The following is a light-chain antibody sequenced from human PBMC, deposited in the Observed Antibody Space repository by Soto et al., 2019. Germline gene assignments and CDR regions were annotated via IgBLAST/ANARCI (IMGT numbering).Light chain of an antibody. V-gene: IGKV3-20*01. CDR3: HQYAASPLT. CDR1: QSVGRNF. Sequence: EIVLTQSPGTLPLSPGESTTLSCRASQSVGRNFLAWYQQKPGRAPRLLIHGASYRATGVPDRFSGSGSETDFTLTISRLEPEDFAVYYCHQYAASPLTFGGGTKVEIK. J-gene: IGKJ4*01. CDR2: GAS.